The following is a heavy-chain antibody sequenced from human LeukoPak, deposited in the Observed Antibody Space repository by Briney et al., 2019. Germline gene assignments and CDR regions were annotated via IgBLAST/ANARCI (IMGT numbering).Heavy chain of an antibody. Sequence: SVKVSCKASGYTFTSYDINWVRQATGQGLEWMGGIIPIFGTANYAQKFQGRVTITADESTSTAYMELSSLRSEDTAVYYCARGSIAVAGKRYFDYWGQGTLVTVSS. D-gene: IGHD6-19*01. CDR1: GYTFTSYD. V-gene: IGHV1-69*13. J-gene: IGHJ4*02. CDR2: IIPIFGTA. CDR3: ARGSIAVAGKRYFDY.